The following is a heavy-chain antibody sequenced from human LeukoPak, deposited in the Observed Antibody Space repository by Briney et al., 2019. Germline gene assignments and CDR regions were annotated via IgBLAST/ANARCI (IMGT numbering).Heavy chain of an antibody. CDR3: ARMSCSGGSCHGYYYYGMDV. V-gene: IGHV4-39*01. CDR1: GGSISIISYY. D-gene: IGHD2-15*01. Sequence: SETLSLTRTVSGGSISIISYYWGWIRQPPGKGLEWIGSIYYSGATYYNPSLKGRLTISVDTSQTQFSLKLSSVTAADTAVYYCARMSCSGGSCHGYYYYGMDVWGQGTTVTVSS. J-gene: IGHJ6*02. CDR2: IYYSGAT.